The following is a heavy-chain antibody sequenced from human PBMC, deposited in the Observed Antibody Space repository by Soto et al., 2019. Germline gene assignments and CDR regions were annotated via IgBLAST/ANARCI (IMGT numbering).Heavy chain of an antibody. CDR3: ARAGVLDDAFDI. CDR2: MNPNSGNT. D-gene: IGHD2-8*01. CDR1: GYTFTSYD. J-gene: IGHJ3*02. V-gene: IGHV1-8*01. Sequence: VASVKVSCKASGYTFTSYDINWVRQATGQGLERMGWMNPNSGNTGYAQKFQGRVTMARNTSISTAYMELSSLRSEDTAVYYCARAGVLDDAFDIWGQGTMVTVSS.